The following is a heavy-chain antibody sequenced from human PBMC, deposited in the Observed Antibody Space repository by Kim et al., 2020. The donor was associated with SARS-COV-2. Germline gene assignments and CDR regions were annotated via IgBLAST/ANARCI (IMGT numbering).Heavy chain of an antibody. CDR3: ARHASFWPMDV. Sequence: HNTPSLKSRVTISIDTSKNRFSLKLASVTAADTAVYYCARHASFWPMDVWGPGTTVTVSS. D-gene: IGHD3-3*01. V-gene: IGHV4-39*01. J-gene: IGHJ6*02.